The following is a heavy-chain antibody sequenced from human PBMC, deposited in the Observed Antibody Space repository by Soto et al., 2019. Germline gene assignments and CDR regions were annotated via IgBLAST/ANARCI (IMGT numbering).Heavy chain of an antibody. CDR1: GFTFDDYA. J-gene: IGHJ4*02. Sequence: PGGSLRLSCAASGFTFDDYAMHWVRQAPGKGLEWVSGISFNSGSVAYADSVKGRFTISRDNAKNSLYLQMSTLRAEDTALYYCAKAMTSAWYRGFDNWGQGTLVTVSS. V-gene: IGHV3-9*01. CDR3: AKAMTSAWYRGFDN. CDR2: ISFNSGSV. D-gene: IGHD6-19*01.